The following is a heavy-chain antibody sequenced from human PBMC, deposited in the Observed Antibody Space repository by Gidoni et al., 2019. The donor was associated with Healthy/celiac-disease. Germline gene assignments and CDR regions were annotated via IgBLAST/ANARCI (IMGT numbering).Heavy chain of an antibody. D-gene: IGHD3-9*01. J-gene: IGHJ3*02. Sequence: QVQLVQSGAEVKKPGSSVKVSCKASGGTFSSYTISWVRQAPGQGLEWMGRIIPILGIANYAQKFQGRVTITADKSTSTAYMELSSLRSEDTAVYYCARDRDILTGYYISDAFDIWGQGTMVTVSS. CDR2: IIPILGIA. CDR3: ARDRDILTGYYISDAFDI. V-gene: IGHV1-69*08. CDR1: GGTFSSYT.